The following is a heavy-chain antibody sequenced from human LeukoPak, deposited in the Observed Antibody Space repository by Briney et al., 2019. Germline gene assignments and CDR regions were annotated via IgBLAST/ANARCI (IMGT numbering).Heavy chain of an antibody. Sequence: GGSLRLSCAASGFTFSSYGMHWVRQAPGKGLEWVAFIRYDGSNKYYADSVKGRFTISRDNSKNTLYLQMNSLRAEDTAVYYCAKGRTVVPAAIGGSNWFDPWGQGTLVTVSS. V-gene: IGHV3-30*02. J-gene: IGHJ5*02. D-gene: IGHD2-2*02. CDR2: IRYDGSNK. CDR3: AKGRTVVPAAIGGSNWFDP. CDR1: GFTFSSYG.